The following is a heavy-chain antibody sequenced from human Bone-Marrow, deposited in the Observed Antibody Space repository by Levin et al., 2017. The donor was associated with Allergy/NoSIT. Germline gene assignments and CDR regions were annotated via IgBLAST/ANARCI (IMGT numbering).Heavy chain of an antibody. Sequence: GGSLRLSCVASGFTFSGYVMQWVRQAPGKGLEWVAGISYDGSRKYYADSVKGRFTISRDNSKNTLFLQIDNLKAADTAVYFCAKDGFSYGYGDSYFDYWGQGTLVTVSS. J-gene: IGHJ4*02. CDR3: AKDGFSYGYGDSYFDY. CDR1: GFTFSGYV. V-gene: IGHV3-30*18. CDR2: ISYDGSRK. D-gene: IGHD5-18*01.